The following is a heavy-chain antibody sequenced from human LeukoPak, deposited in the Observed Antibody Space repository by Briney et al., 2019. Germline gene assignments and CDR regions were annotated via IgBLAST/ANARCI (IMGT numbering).Heavy chain of an antibody. CDR2: MIPIFGTA. D-gene: IGHD3-22*01. V-gene: IGHV1-69*13. J-gene: IGHJ4*02. CDR1: GGTFSSYA. CDR3: ARDGKYYYDSSGYYPWYFDY. Sequence: SVKVSCKASGGTFSSYAISWVRQAPGQGLEWMGGMIPIFGTANYAQKCQGRVTITADESTSTAYMELSSLRSEDTAVYYCARDGKYYYDSSGYYPWYFDYWGQGTLVTVSS.